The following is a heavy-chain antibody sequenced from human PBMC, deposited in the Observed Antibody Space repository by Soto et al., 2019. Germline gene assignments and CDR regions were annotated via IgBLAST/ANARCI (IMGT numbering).Heavy chain of an antibody. Sequence: GGCLMISCKGSGYSFPSNRIGWVRQMTVTGLAWLGVSYAADSDTRYSPSLQGHVTISVDKAVSTAYLHWSSLNASDTAMYYCARSASYWSRTSCHFNYWGQGTPVTVSS. CDR2: SYAADSDT. CDR1: GYSFPSNR. J-gene: IGHJ4*02. D-gene: IGHD2-2*01. CDR3: ARSASYWSRTSCHFNY. V-gene: IGHV5-51*01.